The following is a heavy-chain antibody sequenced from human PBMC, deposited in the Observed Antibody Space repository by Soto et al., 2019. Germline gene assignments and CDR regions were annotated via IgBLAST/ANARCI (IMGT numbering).Heavy chain of an antibody. Sequence: PGGSLRLSCAASGFTFSSHSMNWVRQAPGKGLEWVSSISSSSSYIYYADSVKGRFTISRDNAKNSLYLQMNSLRAEDTAVYYCARSRAGQRYDILTGYFPPFDYWGQGTPVTVSS. CDR2: ISSSSSYI. CDR3: ARSRAGQRYDILTGYFPPFDY. V-gene: IGHV3-21*01. D-gene: IGHD3-9*01. CDR1: GFTFSSHS. J-gene: IGHJ4*02.